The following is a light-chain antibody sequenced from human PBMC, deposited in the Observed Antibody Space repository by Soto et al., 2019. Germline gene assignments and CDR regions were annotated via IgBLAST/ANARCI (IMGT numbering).Light chain of an antibody. J-gene: IGLJ1*01. Sequence: QSALTQPASVSGSPGQSITISCTGTGSDVGGYDYVSWYQQHPAKAPKLMIYEVSNRPSGVSNRFSASKSGNTASLTISGLQAEDEADYYCSSYTSSSTLVFGTGTKVTVL. CDR1: GSDVGGYDY. V-gene: IGLV2-14*01. CDR2: EVS. CDR3: SSYTSSSTLV.